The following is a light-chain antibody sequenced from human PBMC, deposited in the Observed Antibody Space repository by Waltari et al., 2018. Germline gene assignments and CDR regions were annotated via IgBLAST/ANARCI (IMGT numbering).Light chain of an antibody. CDR1: QRVLYSSDNKNY. CDR2: WAS. J-gene: IGKJ1*01. V-gene: IGKV4-1*01. Sequence: DIVMTQSPDRLAVSLGERATINCKSSQRVLYSSDNKNYLTWYQQKPGQPPKLLLYWASTRESGVPDRFSGSGSGTEFALTISGLQAEDVAVYYCQQYYTTPWTFGQGTKVEIK. CDR3: QQYYTTPWT.